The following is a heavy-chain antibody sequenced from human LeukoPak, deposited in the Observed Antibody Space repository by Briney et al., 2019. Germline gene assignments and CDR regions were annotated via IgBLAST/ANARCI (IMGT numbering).Heavy chain of an antibody. CDR1: GFTFSSYG. D-gene: IGHD2-2*01. Sequence: GGSLRLSCAASGFTFSSYGMHWVRQAPGKGLEWVAFIRYDGSNKYYADSVKGRFTISRDNSKNTLYLQMNSLRAEDTAVYYCAKDWYCSSTSCFIFDYWGQGTLVTASS. V-gene: IGHV3-30*02. J-gene: IGHJ4*02. CDR2: IRYDGSNK. CDR3: AKDWYCSSTSCFIFDY.